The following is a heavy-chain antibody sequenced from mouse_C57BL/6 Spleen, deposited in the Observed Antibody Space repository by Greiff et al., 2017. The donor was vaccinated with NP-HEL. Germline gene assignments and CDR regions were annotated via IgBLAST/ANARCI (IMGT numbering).Heavy chain of an antibody. J-gene: IGHJ4*01. CDR1: GYSITSGYD. V-gene: IGHV3-1*01. D-gene: IGHD4-1*01. CDR2: ISYSGST. CDR3: ARGAGTRAMDD. Sequence: EVKLMESGPGMVKPSQSLSLTCTVTGYSITSGYDWHWIRHFPGNKLEWMGYISYSGSTNYNPSLKSRTSITHDTSKNHFFLQLSSVTTEDAATYCCARGAGTRAMDDWGQGTSVTVSS.